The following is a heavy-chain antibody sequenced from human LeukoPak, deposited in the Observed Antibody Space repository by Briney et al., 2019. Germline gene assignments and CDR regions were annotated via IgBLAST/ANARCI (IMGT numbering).Heavy chain of an antibody. V-gene: IGHV3-30*18. J-gene: IGHJ4*02. CDR2: ISYDGSNK. Sequence: PGRSLRLSCAASGFTFSSYGMHWVRQAPGKGLEWVAVISYDGSNKFYADSVKGRFTISRDNSKNTLYLQMNSLRAEDTAVYYCAKDVGFGEFSQYYFDYWGQGTLVTVSS. D-gene: IGHD3-10*01. CDR3: AKDVGFGEFSQYYFDY. CDR1: GFTFSSYG.